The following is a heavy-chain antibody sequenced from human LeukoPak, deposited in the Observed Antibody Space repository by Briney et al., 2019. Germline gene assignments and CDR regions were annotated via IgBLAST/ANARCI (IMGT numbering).Heavy chain of an antibody. CDR3: ARDRAWASDI. V-gene: IGHV3-48*03. CDR2: ISSSGRTI. CDR1: GFNFSSYE. Sequence: PGGSLRLSCAASGFNFSSYEMNWVRQAPGKGLEWVSYISSSGRTIDYADSVRGRFTISRDNAKDSLYLQMNSLRDEDTAVYYCARDRAWASDIWGQGTMVTVSS. D-gene: IGHD3-10*01. J-gene: IGHJ3*02.